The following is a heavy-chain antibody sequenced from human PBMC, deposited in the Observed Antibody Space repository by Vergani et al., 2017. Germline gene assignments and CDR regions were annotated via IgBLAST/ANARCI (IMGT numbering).Heavy chain of an antibody. D-gene: IGHD6-19*01. CDR1: GFTFSSYS. Sequence: QVQLVESGGGVVQPGRSLRLSCAASGFTFSSYSMHWVRQAPGKGLEWVAVISYDGSNKYYADSVKGRFTISRDNSKNTLYLQMNSLRAEDTAVYYCARGWEYYSSGWYIRGSSYFDDWGQGTLVTVSS. CDR2: ISYDGSNK. V-gene: IGHV3-30-3*01. CDR3: ARGWEYYSSGWYIRGSSYFDD. J-gene: IGHJ4*02.